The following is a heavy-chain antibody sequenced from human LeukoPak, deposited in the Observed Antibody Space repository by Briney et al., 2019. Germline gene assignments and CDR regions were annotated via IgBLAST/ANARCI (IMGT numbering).Heavy chain of an antibody. CDR1: GFTFNTHS. J-gene: IGHJ4*02. CDR2: ISRGIGTI. D-gene: IGHD1-14*01. Sequence: GGSQRLSCAVSGFTFNTHSMKWVRQAPGKGLEWIAYISRGIGTIHYADSVKGRFTISRDNAKNSVCLQMNSLRAEDTAVYYCARFSGTNLFPYWGQGTLVTVSS. CDR3: ARFSGTNLFPY. V-gene: IGHV3-48*01.